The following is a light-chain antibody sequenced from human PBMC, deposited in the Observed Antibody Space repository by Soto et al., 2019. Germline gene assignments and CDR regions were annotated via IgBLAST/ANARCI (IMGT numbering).Light chain of an antibody. Sequence: QSSLAQPASVSGSPVQSITISCTGTSSDVGGYNYFSWYQQHPGKAPKLMIYEVSKRPSGVSNRFSGSKSGNTASLTISGLPAEDEADYYCRSYTRSXTLVVGTGTKVXV. J-gene: IGLJ1*01. CDR2: EVS. V-gene: IGLV2-14*01. CDR1: SSDVGGYNY. CDR3: RSYTRSXTLV.